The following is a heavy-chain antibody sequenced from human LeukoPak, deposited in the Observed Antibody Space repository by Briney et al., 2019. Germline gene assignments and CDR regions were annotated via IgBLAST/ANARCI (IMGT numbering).Heavy chain of an antibody. J-gene: IGHJ4*02. Sequence: SETLSLTCTVSAGSISSGGYYWSWTRQHPGKGLEWIGYIYYSGSTYYNPSLKSRVTITVDTSKNQFSLKLSSVTAADTAVYYCAREVGDYSSRNSDYWGQGSLVTVSS. D-gene: IGHD4-17*01. CDR2: IYYSGST. CDR1: AGSISSGGYY. CDR3: AREVGDYSSRNSDY. V-gene: IGHV4-31*03.